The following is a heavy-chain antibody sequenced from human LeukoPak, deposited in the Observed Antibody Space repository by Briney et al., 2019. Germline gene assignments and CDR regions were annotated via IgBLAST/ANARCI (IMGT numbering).Heavy chain of an antibody. D-gene: IGHD3-3*01. CDR2: ISSSSSTI. Sequence: GGSLRLSCAASGFTFSSYSMNWVRQAPGKGLEWVSYISSSSSTIYYADSVKGRFTISRDNAKNSLYLQMHSLRAEDTAVYYCARGHSYDFWSGHPNWFDPWGQGTLVTVSS. J-gene: IGHJ5*02. V-gene: IGHV3-48*01. CDR3: ARGHSYDFWSGHPNWFDP. CDR1: GFTFSSYS.